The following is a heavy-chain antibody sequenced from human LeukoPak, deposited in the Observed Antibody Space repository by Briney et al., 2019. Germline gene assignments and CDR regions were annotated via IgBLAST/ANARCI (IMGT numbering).Heavy chain of an antibody. CDR1: GGSISSGGYY. J-gene: IGHJ5*02. V-gene: IGHV4-31*03. CDR2: IYHSGST. Sequence: SETLSLTCTVSGGSISSGGYYWSWIRQHPGKGLEWIGYIYHSGSTYYNPSLKSRVTISVDTSKNQFSLKLSSVTAADTAVYYCARGSGYQLLDEYNWFDPWGQGTLVTVSS. D-gene: IGHD2-2*01. CDR3: ARGSGYQLLDEYNWFDP.